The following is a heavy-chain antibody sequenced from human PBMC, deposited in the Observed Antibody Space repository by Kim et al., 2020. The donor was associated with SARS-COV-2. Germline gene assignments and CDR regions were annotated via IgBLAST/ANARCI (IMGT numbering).Heavy chain of an antibody. D-gene: IGHD1-26*01. J-gene: IGHJ4*02. CDR1: CYSIISGYH. CDR3: VKEDRHLVTG. CDR2: IFHTGTT. V-gene: IGHV4-38-2*02. Sequence: SETLSLTYSVSCYSIISGYHWGWIRQSPGQGLEWIGNIFHTGTTYYNPSLKTRVTMSVNTSKNHLFLKLSSVTAADTAVDFCVKEDRHLVTGWGQG.